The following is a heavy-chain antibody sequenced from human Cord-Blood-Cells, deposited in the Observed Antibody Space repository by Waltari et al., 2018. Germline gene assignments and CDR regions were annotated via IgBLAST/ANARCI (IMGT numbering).Heavy chain of an antibody. CDR2: IYYSGST. D-gene: IGHD3-10*01. CDR1: GGSISSGDYY. J-gene: IGHJ6*03. CDR3: ARGPYGSGRFKYYYYYYMDV. V-gene: IGHV4-30-4*08. Sequence: QVQLQESGPGLVKPSQTLSLPCTVSGGSISSGDYYWSWIRQPPGKGLEWIGYIYYSGSTYYNPSLKSRVTISVDTSKNQFSLKLSSVTAADTAVYYCARGPYGSGRFKYYYYYYMDVWGKGTTVTVSS.